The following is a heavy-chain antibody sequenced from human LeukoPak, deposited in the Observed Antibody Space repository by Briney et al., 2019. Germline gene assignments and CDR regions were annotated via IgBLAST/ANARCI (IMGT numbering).Heavy chain of an antibody. D-gene: IGHD4-17*01. CDR1: GGSISSSSYY. V-gene: IGHV4-39*01. J-gene: IGHJ4*02. CDR3: ARLQDHGFFDY. CDR2: IYYSGST. Sequence: SETLPLTCTVSGGSISSSSYYWGWIRQPPGKGLEWIGSIYYSGSTYYNPSLKSRVTISVDTSKNQFSLKLSSVTAADTAVYYCARLQDHGFFDYWGQGTLVTVSS.